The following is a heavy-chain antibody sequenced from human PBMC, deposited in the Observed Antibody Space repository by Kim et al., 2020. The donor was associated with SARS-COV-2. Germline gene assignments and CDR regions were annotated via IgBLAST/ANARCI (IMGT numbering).Heavy chain of an antibody. J-gene: IGHJ6*03. CDR3: ARAKRVLRFLEWPRGYYMDV. CDR2: INHSGST. Sequence: SETLSLTCAVYGGSFSGYYWSWIRQPPGKGLEWIGEINHSGSTNYNPSLKSRVTISVDTSKNQFSLKLSSVTAADTAVYYCARAKRVLRFLEWPRGYYMDVWGKGTTVTVSS. V-gene: IGHV4-34*01. D-gene: IGHD3-3*01. CDR1: GGSFSGYY.